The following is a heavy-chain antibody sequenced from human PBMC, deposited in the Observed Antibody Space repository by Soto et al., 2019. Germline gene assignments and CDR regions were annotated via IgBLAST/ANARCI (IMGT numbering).Heavy chain of an antibody. D-gene: IGHD3-22*01. J-gene: IGHJ3*02. CDR3: ARAVGYYDSSEQLRTNAFDI. CDR1: GGSISSYY. CDR2: IYYSGST. V-gene: IGHV4-59*01. Sequence: PSETLSLTCTVSGGSISSYYWSWIRQPPGKGLEWIGYIYYSGSTNYNPSLKSRVTISVDTSKNQFSLKLSSVTAADTAVYYCARAVGYYDSSEQLRTNAFDIWGQGTMVTVSS.